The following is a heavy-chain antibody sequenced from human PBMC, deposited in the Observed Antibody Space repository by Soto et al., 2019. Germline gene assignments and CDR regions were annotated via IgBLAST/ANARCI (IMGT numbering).Heavy chain of an antibody. CDR1: GFTFNTYG. Sequence: QVQLVESGGGVVQPGRSLRLSCAASGFTFNTYGMHWVRQAPGKGLEWVAVLSYDGTNKYYADSVKGRFTISRDNAKNTLYLQMNGLRAEDTAVYYCAKVLMVSTIPDYYYYGMDVWGQGTTVTVSS. CDR3: AKVLMVSTIPDYYYYGMDV. D-gene: IGHD2-8*01. J-gene: IGHJ6*02. CDR2: LSYDGTNK. V-gene: IGHV3-30*18.